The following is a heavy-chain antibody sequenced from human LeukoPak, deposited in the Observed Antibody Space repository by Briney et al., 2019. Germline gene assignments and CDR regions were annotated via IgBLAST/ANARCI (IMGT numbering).Heavy chain of an antibody. CDR3: AKAGGDF. D-gene: IGHD1-26*01. CDR1: GFTFSNYW. V-gene: IGHV3-74*01. J-gene: IGHJ4*02. CDR2: INSDGSRT. Sequence: GGSLRLSCAASGFTFSNYWIHWVRQAPGKGLVWVSRINSDGSRTSYADSVKGRFTTSRDNAKNTVYLQMNSLRAEDTAVYYCAKAGGDFWGQGTLVTVSS.